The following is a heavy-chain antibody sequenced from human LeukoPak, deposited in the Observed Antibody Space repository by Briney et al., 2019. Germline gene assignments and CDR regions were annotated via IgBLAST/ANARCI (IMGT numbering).Heavy chain of an antibody. J-gene: IGHJ4*02. Sequence: PSETLSLTCAVYGGSFSGYHRGWIRQPPGKGLEWIGEMNHSGGANHNPSLKSRVAISVDTSKNQFSLKLTSVTAADTAVYFCARGLQQMAQTRSDYFDSWGQGTLVTVSS. CDR3: ARGLQQMAQTRSDYFDS. CDR2: MNHSGGA. CDR1: GGSFSGYH. D-gene: IGHD6-13*01. V-gene: IGHV4-34*01.